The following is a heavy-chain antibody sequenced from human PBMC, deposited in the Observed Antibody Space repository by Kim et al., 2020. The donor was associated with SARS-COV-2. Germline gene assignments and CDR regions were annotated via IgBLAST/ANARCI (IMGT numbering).Heavy chain of an antibody. CDR1: GGSFSGYY. J-gene: IGHJ4*02. Sequence: SETLSLICAVYGGSFSGYYWSWIRQPPGKGLEWIGEINHSGSTNYNPSLKSRVTISVDTSKYQFSLKLSSVTAADTAVYYCARAGAAAATSFDYWGQGT. CDR3: ARAGAAAATSFDY. V-gene: IGHV4-34*01. D-gene: IGHD6-13*01. CDR2: INHSGST.